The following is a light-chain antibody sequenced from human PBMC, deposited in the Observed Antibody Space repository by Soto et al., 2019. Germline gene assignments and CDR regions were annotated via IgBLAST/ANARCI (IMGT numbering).Light chain of an antibody. J-gene: IGKJ1*01. Sequence: DIQMTQSPPSLSASVGDRVTITCRASQSSFRSLNWYQQKPGKAPKLLIYAASNLQSGVPSRFSGSESGTDFILTISSLQPEDFATYYCQQIYAAPVTFGQGTKVEIK. CDR2: AAS. CDR3: QQIYAAPVT. V-gene: IGKV1-39*01. CDR1: QSSFRS.